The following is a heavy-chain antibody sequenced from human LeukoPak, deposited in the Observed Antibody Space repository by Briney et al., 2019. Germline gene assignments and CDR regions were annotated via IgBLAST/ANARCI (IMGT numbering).Heavy chain of an antibody. D-gene: IGHD2-2*01. V-gene: IGHV3-66*01. CDR3: ARDGVVPAAIGAFDI. J-gene: IGHJ3*02. Sequence: GGSLRLSCAASGFTFSDYSMSWIRQAPGKGLEWVSVIYSGGSTYYADSVKGRFTISRDNSKNTLYLQMNSLRAEDTAVYYCARDGVVPAAIGAFDIWGQGTMVTVSS. CDR1: GFTFSDYS. CDR2: IYSGGST.